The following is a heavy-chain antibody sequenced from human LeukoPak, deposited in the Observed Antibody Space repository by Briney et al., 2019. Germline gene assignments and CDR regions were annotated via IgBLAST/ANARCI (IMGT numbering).Heavy chain of an antibody. D-gene: IGHD2-8*01. CDR2: IAYGGGNK. CDR3: VKDGLMRFFDY. CDR1: GFTFSSYA. V-gene: IGHV3-30-3*01. Sequence: GGSLRLSCAASGFTFSSYAIHWVRQAPGKGLEWVAVIAYGGGNKYYADSVKGRFTISRDNSKNTLYLQMNSLRAEDTAVYYCVKDGLMRFFDYWGQGTLVTVSS. J-gene: IGHJ4*02.